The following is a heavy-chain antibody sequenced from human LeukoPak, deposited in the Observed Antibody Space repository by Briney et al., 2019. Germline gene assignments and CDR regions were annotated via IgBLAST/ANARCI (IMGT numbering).Heavy chain of an antibody. J-gene: IGHJ6*03. D-gene: IGHD4-11*01. Sequence: GASVKVSCKASGYIFTNYYMHWVRQAPGQGLGWLGIINPSGGSATYAQKFQGRVTMTSDMSTNTAYMELSSLISEDTAVYYCTRDPGLTNFYYYMDVWGKGTTVTVSS. CDR1: GYIFTNYY. CDR3: TRDPGLTNFYYYMDV. CDR2: INPSGGSA. V-gene: IGHV1-46*01.